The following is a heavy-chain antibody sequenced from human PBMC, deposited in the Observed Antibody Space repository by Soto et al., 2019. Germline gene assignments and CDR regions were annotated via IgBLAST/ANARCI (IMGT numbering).Heavy chain of an antibody. J-gene: IGHJ3*02. V-gene: IGHV1-18*01. Sequence: ASVKVSCKASGYTFTSYGISCVRQAPGQGLEWMGWISAYNGNTNYAQKLQGRITMTTDTSTSTAYMELRSLRSDDTAVYYWARDTWVAAVTGMMRIWGQGTMVTVSS. CDR1: GYTFTSYG. D-gene: IGHD6-13*01. CDR2: ISAYNGNT. CDR3: ARDTWVAAVTGMMRI.